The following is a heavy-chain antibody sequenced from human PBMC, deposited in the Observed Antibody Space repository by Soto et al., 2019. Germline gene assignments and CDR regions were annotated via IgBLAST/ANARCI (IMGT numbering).Heavy chain of an antibody. V-gene: IGHV4-39*01. D-gene: IGHD6-13*01. CDR1: GGSISSSSYY. CDR3: ARLWYSSSWDLTYAFDI. J-gene: IGHJ3*02. Sequence: QLQLQESGPGLVKPSETLSLTCTVSGGSISSSSYYWGWIRQPPGKGLEWIGSIYYSGSTYYNPSLKRRATISVDTSKNQFSLKLSSVTAADTAVYYCARLWYSSSWDLTYAFDIWGQGTMVTVSS. CDR2: IYYSGST.